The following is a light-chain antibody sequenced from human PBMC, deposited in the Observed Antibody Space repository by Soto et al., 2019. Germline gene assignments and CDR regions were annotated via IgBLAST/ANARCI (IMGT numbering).Light chain of an antibody. V-gene: IGKV3-15*01. CDR2: GAS. CDR3: QQYKSWPPLT. CDR1: QSVYTD. J-gene: IGKJ4*01. Sequence: EIVMTQSPATRSLSPGERATLSCRASQSVYTDVAWYQQKPGQSPRLLIYGASTRASDIPARFSGSGSGTDFTLTISSLQSGAVAVYYCQQYKSWPPLTFGGGTKVEIK.